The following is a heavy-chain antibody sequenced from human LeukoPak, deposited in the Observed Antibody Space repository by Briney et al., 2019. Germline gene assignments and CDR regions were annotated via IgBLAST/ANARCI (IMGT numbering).Heavy chain of an antibody. J-gene: IGHJ4*02. Sequence: PGGSLRLSCAASGFTFSSYAMSWVRQAPGKGLEWVSGISGSATRIFYADSVKGRFTISRDNSKNTLYLQMNSLSADDTAVYYCAKYYYASSDRGGFDYWGQGTLVTVSS. CDR1: GFTFSSYA. CDR3: AKYYYASSDRGGFDY. CDR2: ISGSATRI. V-gene: IGHV3-23*01. D-gene: IGHD3-22*01.